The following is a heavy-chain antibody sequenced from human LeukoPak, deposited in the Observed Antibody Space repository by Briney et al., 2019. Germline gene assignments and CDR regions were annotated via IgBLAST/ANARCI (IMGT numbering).Heavy chain of an antibody. D-gene: IGHD1-26*01. CDR3: ATTGPGIVGATIDNWFDP. CDR2: FDPEDGET. Sequence: ASVKVSCKVSGYTLTELSKHWVRQAPGKGLEWMGGFDPEDGETIYAQKFQGRVTMTEDTSTDTAYMELSSLRSEDTAVYYCATTGPGIVGATIDNWFDPWGQGTLVTVSS. CDR1: GYTLTELS. J-gene: IGHJ5*02. V-gene: IGHV1-24*01.